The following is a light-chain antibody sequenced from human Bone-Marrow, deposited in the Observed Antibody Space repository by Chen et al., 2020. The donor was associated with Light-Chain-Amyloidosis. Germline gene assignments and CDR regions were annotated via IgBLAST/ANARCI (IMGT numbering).Light chain of an antibody. CDR3: QSADSTGIYRV. J-gene: IGLJ3*02. Sequence: SYELTQPPALSLSPGPTARNTCSGDALPDQYAYWYQQKAGQAPVFVINKDRERPSGIPERVSGSSSGATVTLTISGVQAEDEAVYYCQSADSTGIYRVFGGGTKLTVL. CDR2: KDR. V-gene: IGLV3-25*03. CDR1: ALPDQY.